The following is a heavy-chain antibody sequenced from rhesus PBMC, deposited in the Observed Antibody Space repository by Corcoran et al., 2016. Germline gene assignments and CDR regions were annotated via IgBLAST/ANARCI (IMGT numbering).Heavy chain of an antibody. V-gene: IGHV4-147*01. J-gene: IGHJ4*01. Sequence: QVQLQESGPGLVKPSETLSLTCAVSGYSISSNYWSWIRQPPGKGLEWIGYIYGSIGSTYYNPSLKSRVTISTDTSKNQFSLKLSSVTAADTAVYYCARESMGGFDYWGQGVLVTVSS. D-gene: IGHD4-17*01. CDR2: IYGSIGST. CDR3: ARESMGGFDY. CDR1: GYSISSNY.